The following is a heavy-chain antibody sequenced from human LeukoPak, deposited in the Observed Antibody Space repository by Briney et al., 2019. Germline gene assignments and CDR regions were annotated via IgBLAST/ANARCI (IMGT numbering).Heavy chain of an antibody. J-gene: IGHJ4*02. Sequence: GRSLRLSCAASGFTFSSYAMHWVRKAPGKGLEWVAVISYDGSNKYYADSVKGRFTISRDNSKNTLYLQMNSLRAEDTAVYYCARVRAGGSGWYRGGNYFDYWGQGTLVTVSS. CDR3: ARVRAGGSGWYRGGNYFDY. V-gene: IGHV3-30*14. CDR2: ISYDGSNK. D-gene: IGHD6-19*01. CDR1: GFTFSSYA.